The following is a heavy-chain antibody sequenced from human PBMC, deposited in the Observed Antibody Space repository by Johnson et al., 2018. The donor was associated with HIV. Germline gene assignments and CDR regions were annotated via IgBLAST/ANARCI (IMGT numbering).Heavy chain of an antibody. CDR3: AKDRELLELSHAFDS. CDR1: GFTFSNYW. J-gene: IGHJ3*02. Sequence: VQLVESGGGLVQPGGSLRLSCAASGFTFSNYWMHWVRQAPGKGLVWVSGISWNSISIRYADSVKGRFTISRDNAKNSLYLQMNSLRVEDTALYYCAKDRELLELSHAFDSWGQGTMVTVSS. CDR2: ISWNSISI. V-gene: IGHV3-9*01. D-gene: IGHD1-7*01.